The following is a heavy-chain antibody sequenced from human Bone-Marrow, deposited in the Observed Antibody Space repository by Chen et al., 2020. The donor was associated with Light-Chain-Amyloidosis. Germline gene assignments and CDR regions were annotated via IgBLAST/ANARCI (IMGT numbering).Heavy chain of an antibody. CDR1: GFTFSSYA. D-gene: IGHD3-16*01. CDR3: AKDLGGELWGFDY. J-gene: IGHJ4*02. CDR2: ISGSGGST. V-gene: IGHV3-23*04. Sequence: EVQLVESGGGLVQPGGSLRLSCAASGFTFSSYAMSWVRQAPGKGLEWVSAISGSGGSTYYADSVKGRFTISRYKSKNMLYLQMSSLRSVDTSVYYCAKDLGGELWGFDYWCQGTLVTVSS.